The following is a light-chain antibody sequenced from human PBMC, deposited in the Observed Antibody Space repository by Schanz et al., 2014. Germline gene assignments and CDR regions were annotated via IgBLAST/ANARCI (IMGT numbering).Light chain of an antibody. J-gene: IGKJ1*01. CDR2: KIS. Sequence: DVVMTQSPLSLSVSLGQPASISCRSSQGLVFSDGNIYLNWFQQRPGQSPRRLIYKISNRDSGVPDRFSGSGSGTDFTLKISRVEAEDVGVYYCMQGSHWPWTFGQGTKVEIK. CDR3: MQGSHWPWT. CDR1: QGLVFSDGNIY. V-gene: IGKV2-30*01.